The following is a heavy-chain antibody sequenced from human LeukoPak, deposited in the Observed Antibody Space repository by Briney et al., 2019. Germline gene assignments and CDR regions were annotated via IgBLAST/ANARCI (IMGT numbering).Heavy chain of an antibody. J-gene: IGHJ4*02. CDR1: GGTFSSYA. D-gene: IGHD2-15*01. CDR2: IIPIFGTA. CDR3: ARDGYCSGGSCYDFDY. Sequence: GASVKVSCKASGGTFSSYAISWVRQAPGQGLEWRGGIIPIFGTANYAQKFQGRVTITADKSTSTAYMELSSLRSEDTAVYYCARDGYCSGGSCYDFDYWGQGTLVTVSS. V-gene: IGHV1-69*06.